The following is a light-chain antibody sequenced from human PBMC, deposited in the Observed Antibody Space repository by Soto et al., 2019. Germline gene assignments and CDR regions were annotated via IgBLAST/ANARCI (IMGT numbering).Light chain of an antibody. CDR2: FGS. CDR3: MQALHART. J-gene: IGKJ1*01. Sequence: EIVVTQSPLSLPVTPGEPASISCKSSQSLLHSNGNTYLDWYLQKPGQSPQLLIYFGSNRASGVPDGFSCSGSGTDFTLNISRVEAEDVRVYYCMQALHARTFGQGTKVEIK. CDR1: QSLLHSNGNTY. V-gene: IGKV2-28*01.